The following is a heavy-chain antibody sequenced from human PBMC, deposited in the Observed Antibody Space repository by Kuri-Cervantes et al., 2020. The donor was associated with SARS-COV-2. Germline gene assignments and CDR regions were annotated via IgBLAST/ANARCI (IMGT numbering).Heavy chain of an antibody. CDR1: GGSFSGYY. J-gene: IGHJ3*02. CDR3: ARRAAAGRSGALDI. V-gene: IGHV4-34*01. D-gene: IGHD6-13*01. CDR2: INHSGST. Sequence: SETLSLTCAVYGGSFSGYYWSWIRQPPGKGLEWIGEINHSGSTNYNPSLKSRVTVSVDTSKNQFSLKLSSVTAADTAVYYCARRAAAGRSGALDIWGQGTMVTVSS.